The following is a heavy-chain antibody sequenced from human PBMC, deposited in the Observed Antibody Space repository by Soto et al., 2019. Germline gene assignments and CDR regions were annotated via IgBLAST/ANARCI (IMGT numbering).Heavy chain of an antibody. J-gene: IGHJ3*02. CDR3: ARGKVIFGVVIIFGAFDI. Sequence: ASVKVSCKASGYTFTSYGISWVRQAPGQGLEWMGWISAYNGNTNYAQKLQGRVTMTTDTSTSTAYMELRSLRSDDTAVYYCARGKVIFGVVIIFGAFDIWGQGTMVTVSS. CDR2: ISAYNGNT. D-gene: IGHD3-3*01. V-gene: IGHV1-18*01. CDR1: GYTFTSYG.